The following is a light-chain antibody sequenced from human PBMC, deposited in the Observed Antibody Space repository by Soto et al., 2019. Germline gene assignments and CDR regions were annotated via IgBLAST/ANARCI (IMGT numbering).Light chain of an antibody. CDR1: SGHSSYA. V-gene: IGLV4-69*01. CDR3: QTGGTGIQV. J-gene: IGLJ2*01. Sequence: QSVLTQSPSASASLGASVTLTCTLNSGHSSYAIAWHQQQPEKGPRYLMKLNSDGSHSKGDGIPDRFSGSSSGAERYLTISSLQSEDEADYYCQTGGTGIQVFGGGTKLTVL. CDR2: LNSDGSH.